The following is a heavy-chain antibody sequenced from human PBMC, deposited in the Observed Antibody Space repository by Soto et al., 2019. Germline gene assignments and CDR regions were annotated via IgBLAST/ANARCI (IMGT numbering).Heavy chain of an antibody. D-gene: IGHD2-15*01. J-gene: IGHJ3*02. CDR2: TYYRTKWYN. V-gene: IGHV6-1*01. CDR1: GDSVSSNSAA. Sequence: SQTLSLTCAISGDSVSSNSAAWNWIRQSPSRGLEWLGRTYYRTKWYNDYAVSVKSRITINPDTSKNQFSLQLNSVTPEDTAVYYCARDKCSGGSCYHDAFDIWGQGTMVTVSS. CDR3: ARDKCSGGSCYHDAFDI.